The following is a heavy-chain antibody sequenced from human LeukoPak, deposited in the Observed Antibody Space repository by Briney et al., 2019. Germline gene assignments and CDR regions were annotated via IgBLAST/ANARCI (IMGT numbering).Heavy chain of an antibody. V-gene: IGHV4-59*01. CDR2: IHYSGST. D-gene: IGHD6-19*01. J-gene: IGHJ4*02. CDR1: GGSISSYY. Sequence: SETLSLTCTVSGGSISSYYWSWIRQPPGKGLEWIGYIHYSGSTNYNPSLKSRVTISVDTSKNQFSLKLSSVTAADTAVYYCARSGSGWENFDYWGQGTLVTVSS. CDR3: ARSGSGWENFDY.